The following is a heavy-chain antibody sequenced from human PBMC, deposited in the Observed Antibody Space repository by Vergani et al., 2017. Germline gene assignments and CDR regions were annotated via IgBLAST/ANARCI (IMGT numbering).Heavy chain of an antibody. J-gene: IGHJ3*02. V-gene: IGHV3-49*03. CDR3: VRDQVTMLRGSDALDI. Sequence: EVQLLESGGDLVQPGGSLRLSCAASGFIFSDHYMDWFRQAPGQGLEWVGGIRSKAYGQATIYAASVKGRFTISRDDSKSIAYLQMNNLQTEDTAMYYCVRDQVTMLRGSDALDIWGQGTMVTVSS. CDR2: IRSKAYGQAT. D-gene: IGHD3-10*01. CDR1: GFIFSDHY.